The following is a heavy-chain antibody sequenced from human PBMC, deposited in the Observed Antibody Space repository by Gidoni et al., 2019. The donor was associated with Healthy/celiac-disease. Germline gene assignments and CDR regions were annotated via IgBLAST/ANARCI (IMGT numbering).Heavy chain of an antibody. CDR2: IKYSGST. CDR3: ARGSKGASGRYFDY. V-gene: IGHV4-39*07. D-gene: IGHD5-12*01. J-gene: IGHJ4*02. Sequence: QLQLQESGPGLVTPSETLSLTCTVSRCSISSISYYWGLLRQPPGKGLEWIGSIKYSGSTYYNPSLKSRVTISVDTSKNQFSLKLSSVTAADTAVYDCARGSKGASGRYFDYWGQGTLVTVSS. CDR1: RCSISSISYY.